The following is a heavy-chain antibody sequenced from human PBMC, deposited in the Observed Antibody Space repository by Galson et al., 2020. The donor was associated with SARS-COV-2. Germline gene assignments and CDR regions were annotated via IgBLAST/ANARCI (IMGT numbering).Heavy chain of an antibody. J-gene: IGHJ6*03. D-gene: IGHD1-26*01. CDR1: GFTFSSYA. CDR2: MSYDGSNK. CDR3: ARAPGAYMDV. Sequence: GGSLRLSCAASGFTFSSYAMHWVRQAPGKGLEWVAVMSYDGSNKYYADSVKGRFTISRDNSKNTLYLQMNSLRAEDTAVYYCARAPGAYMDVWGKGTTVTVSS. V-gene: IGHV3-30-3*01.